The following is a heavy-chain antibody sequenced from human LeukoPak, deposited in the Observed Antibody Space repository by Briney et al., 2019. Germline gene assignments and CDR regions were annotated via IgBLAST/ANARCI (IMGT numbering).Heavy chain of an antibody. CDR1: GYTFTNYA. Sequence: ASVKVSCKTSGYTFTNYAISWVRQAPGQGLEWRGWITTFNGDTNYAQKFQDRVTMTKDTSTGTVFMELKSLRPDDTAVYFCSRVGKRIVGAMYYFDSWGQGTLVTVSA. V-gene: IGHV1-18*01. CDR2: ITTFNGDT. J-gene: IGHJ4*02. CDR3: SRVGKRIVGAMYYFDS. D-gene: IGHD1-26*01.